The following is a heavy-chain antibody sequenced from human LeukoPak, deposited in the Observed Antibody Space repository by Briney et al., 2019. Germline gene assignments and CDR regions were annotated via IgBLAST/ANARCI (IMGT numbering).Heavy chain of an antibody. Sequence: GGSLRLSCAASGFTFRSYAMTWVRQAPGKGLEWVSGISGSGGTTDYADSVKDRFTISRDNSKNTLYLQMNSLRAEDTAVYYCAKGYYYGSGRWSYMDVWGKGTTVTISS. CDR1: GFTFRSYA. V-gene: IGHV3-23*01. D-gene: IGHD3-10*01. CDR2: ISGSGGTT. J-gene: IGHJ6*03. CDR3: AKGYYYGSGRWSYMDV.